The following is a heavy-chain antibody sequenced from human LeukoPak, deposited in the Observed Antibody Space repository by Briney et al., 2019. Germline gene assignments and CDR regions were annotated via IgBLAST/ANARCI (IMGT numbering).Heavy chain of an antibody. CDR3: ARAGVSRRYSSSSD. CDR2: ISSSSSYI. V-gene: IGHV3-21*01. D-gene: IGHD6-6*01. Sequence: GGSLRLSCAASGFTFSSYSMNWVRQAPGKGLEWVSSISSSSSYIYYADSVKGRFTISRDNAKNSLYLQMNSLRAEDTAVYYCARAGVSRRYSSSSDWGQGTLVTVSS. CDR1: GFTFSSYS. J-gene: IGHJ4*02.